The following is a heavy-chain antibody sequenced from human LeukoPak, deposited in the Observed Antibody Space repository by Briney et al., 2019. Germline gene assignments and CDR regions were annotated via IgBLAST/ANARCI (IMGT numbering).Heavy chain of an antibody. Sequence: GGSLRLSCAASGFTFSTYAMHWVRQAPGKGLEWVAPIRDDGTNKYYADSVKGRFTISGDISKNTLYLQLNSLRAEDTAAYYCAKDAYADYDLRYWGQGTLSPSP. CDR3: AKDAYADYDLRY. V-gene: IGHV3-30*02. J-gene: IGHJ4*02. CDR2: IRDDGTNK. D-gene: IGHD4-17*01. CDR1: GFTFSTYA.